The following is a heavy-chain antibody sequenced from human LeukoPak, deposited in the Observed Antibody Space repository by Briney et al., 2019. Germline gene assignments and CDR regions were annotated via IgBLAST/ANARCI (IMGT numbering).Heavy chain of an antibody. D-gene: IGHD2-2*01. V-gene: IGHV4-34*01. CDR1: GGSISSYY. CDR3: ARGPAARTRFFAKNFDY. CDR2: INHSGST. Sequence: PSETLSLTCTVSGGSISSYYWSWIRQPPGKGLEWIGEINHSGSTNYNPSLKSRVTISVDTSKNQFSLKLSSVTAADTAVYYCARGPAARTRFFAKNFDYWGQGTLVTVSS. J-gene: IGHJ4*02.